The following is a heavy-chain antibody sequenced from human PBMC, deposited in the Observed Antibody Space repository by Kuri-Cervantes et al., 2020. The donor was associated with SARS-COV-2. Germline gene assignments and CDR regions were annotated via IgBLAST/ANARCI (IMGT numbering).Heavy chain of an antibody. CDR2: IYYSGSA. D-gene: IGHD3-3*01. J-gene: IGHJ6*03. V-gene: IGHV4-30-4*08. Sequence: SETLSLTCTVSGGSLGSGDYYWTWVRQPPGKGLEWIGNIYYSGSAFYNPSLKSRVTMSLDMSRSQFSLKVTSVTAADTAVYYYARDSRSSYQVLLDHYYYSYMDVWDKGTTVTVSS. CDR1: GGSLGSGDYY. CDR3: ARDSRSSYQVLLDHYYYSYMDV.